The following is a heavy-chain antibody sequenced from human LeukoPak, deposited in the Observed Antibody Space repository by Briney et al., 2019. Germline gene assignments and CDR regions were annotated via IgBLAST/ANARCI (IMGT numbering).Heavy chain of an antibody. J-gene: IGHJ6*02. CDR1: GFTFSSYA. Sequence: PGGSLRLSCAASGFTFSSYAMSWVRQAPGKGLEWVSAISGSGGSTYYADSVKGRFTISRDNSKNTLYLQMNSLRAEDTAVYYCARGCSGGSCYPYAYYYYGMDVWGQGTTVTVSS. V-gene: IGHV3-23*01. CDR2: ISGSGGST. CDR3: ARGCSGGSCYPYAYYYYGMDV. D-gene: IGHD2-15*01.